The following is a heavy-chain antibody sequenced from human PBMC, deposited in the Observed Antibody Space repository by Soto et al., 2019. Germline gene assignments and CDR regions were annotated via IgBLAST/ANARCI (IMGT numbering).Heavy chain of an antibody. CDR2: ISAYNGNT. CDR3: ARDSFYCSSTSCSPHFDY. CDR1: GYTFTSYG. D-gene: IGHD2-2*01. Sequence: ASVKVSCKASGYTFTSYGISWVRQAPGQGLEWMGWISAYNGNTNYAQKLQGRVTMTTDTSTSTAYMELRSLRSDDTAVYYCARDSFYCSSTSCSPHFDYWGQGTLVTVSS. V-gene: IGHV1-18*01. J-gene: IGHJ4*02.